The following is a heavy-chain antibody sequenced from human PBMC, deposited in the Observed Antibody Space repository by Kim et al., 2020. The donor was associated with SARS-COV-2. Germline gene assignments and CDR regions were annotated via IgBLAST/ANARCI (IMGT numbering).Heavy chain of an antibody. CDR3: AREPLGPPSRYEY. Sequence: SQTLSLTCAISGDFVSTNAAGWNWIRQSPSRGLEWLGRTYYKSKWFNDYAVPVKTRITIKPDTSKNHLSLQLDFVTPEDTAVYYCAREPLGPPSRYEYWGQGILVTVSS. CDR1: GDFVSTNAAG. D-gene: IGHD7-27*01. CDR2: TYYKSKWFN. J-gene: IGHJ4*02. V-gene: IGHV6-1*01.